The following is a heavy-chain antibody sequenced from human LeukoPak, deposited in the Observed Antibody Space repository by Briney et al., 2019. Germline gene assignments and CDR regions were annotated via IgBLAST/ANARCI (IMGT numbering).Heavy chain of an antibody. J-gene: IGHJ4*02. CDR1: GFTFSSYA. V-gene: IGHV3-23*01. CDR2: ISGSGGST. CDR3: AKDRATQIYSFDY. Sequence: GGSLRLSCAASGFTFSSYAMSWVRQAPGKGLEWVSAISGSGGSTYYADSVKGRVTISRDNSKNTLYLQMNSLRDEDTAVYYCAKDRATQIYSFDYCGQGTLVTVSS.